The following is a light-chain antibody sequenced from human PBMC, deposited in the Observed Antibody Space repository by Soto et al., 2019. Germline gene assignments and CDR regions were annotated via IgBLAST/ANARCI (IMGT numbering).Light chain of an antibody. CDR2: DAS. CDR1: QSVSSY. J-gene: IGKJ4*01. V-gene: IGKV3-11*01. CDR3: QQRSNWLT. Sequence: EIVVTQSTATLSLSTGERATLSCRASQSVSSYLAWYQQKPGQAPRLLIYDASNRATGIPARFSGSGSGTDFTLTISSREPEDFAVYYCQQRSNWLTFGGGTKVEIK.